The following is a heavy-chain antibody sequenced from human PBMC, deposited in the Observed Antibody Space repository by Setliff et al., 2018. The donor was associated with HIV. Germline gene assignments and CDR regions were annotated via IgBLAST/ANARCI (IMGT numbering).Heavy chain of an antibody. V-gene: IGHV1-18*01. CDR1: GYTFTSYA. Sequence: ASVKVSCKASGYTFTSYAMNWVRQAPGQGLEWMGWISTYSDETSYAQKLQGRVTMTTDTSTGTAYMELRRLRFDDTAVYYCARDVEHMMDVWGQGTTVTISS. CDR2: ISTYSDET. CDR3: ARDVEHMMDV. J-gene: IGHJ6*02.